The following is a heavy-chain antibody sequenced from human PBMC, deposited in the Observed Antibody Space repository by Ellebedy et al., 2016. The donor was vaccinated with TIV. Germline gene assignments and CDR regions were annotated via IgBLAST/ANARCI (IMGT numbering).Heavy chain of an antibody. Sequence: GESLKISCAASGFTFSTYGMHWVRQAPGKGLEWVAVLWYDGSREYYADSVKGRFTVSRYNSKNTLYLQMNSLRTEDTAVYYCATERSGYDFDYWGQGTLVTVSA. D-gene: IGHD5-12*01. V-gene: IGHV3-33*01. CDR2: LWYDGSRE. J-gene: IGHJ4*02. CDR3: ATERSGYDFDY. CDR1: GFTFSTYG.